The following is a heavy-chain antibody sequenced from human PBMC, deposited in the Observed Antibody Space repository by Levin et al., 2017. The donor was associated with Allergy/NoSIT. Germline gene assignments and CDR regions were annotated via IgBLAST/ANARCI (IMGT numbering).Heavy chain of an antibody. D-gene: IGHD3-10*01. CDR2: ISPNGGST. CDR1: GFTFSSYA. V-gene: IGHV3-64D*06. Sequence: HPGGSLRLSCSASGFTFSSYALHWVRQAPGKGLEYVSAISPNGGSTYYADSVKGRFTISRDNSKNTLYLQMSSLRAEDTAVYYCVKEIGHGSGSYYSGDAFDMWGQGTMVTVSS. J-gene: IGHJ3*02. CDR3: VKEIGHGSGSYYSGDAFDM.